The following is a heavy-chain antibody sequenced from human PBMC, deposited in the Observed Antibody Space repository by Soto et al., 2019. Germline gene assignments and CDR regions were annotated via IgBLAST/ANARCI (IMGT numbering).Heavy chain of an antibody. CDR2: IIPILGIA. CDR3: ARSYYGSGSYDYGMDV. V-gene: IGHV1-69*02. CDR1: GGTFSSYT. J-gene: IGHJ6*02. D-gene: IGHD3-10*01. Sequence: QVQLVQSGAEVKKPRSSVKVSCKASGGTFSSYTISWVRQAPGQGLEWMGRIIPILGIANYAQKFQGRVTITADKSTSTAYMELSSLRSEDTAVYYCARSYYGSGSYDYGMDVWGQGTTVTVSS.